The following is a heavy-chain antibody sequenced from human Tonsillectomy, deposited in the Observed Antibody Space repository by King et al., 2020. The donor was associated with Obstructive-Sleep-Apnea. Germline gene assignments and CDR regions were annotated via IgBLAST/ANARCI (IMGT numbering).Heavy chain of an antibody. J-gene: IGHJ4*02. CDR1: GYSFSSGYY. V-gene: IGHV4-38-2*02. D-gene: IGHD5-18*01. Sequence: QLQESGPGLVKPSETLSLTCTVSGYSFSSGYYWGWIRQPPGKGLEWIGSIYHSGSTYYNPSLKSRVTISVDTSKNQFSLKLSSVTAADTAVYYCARLLGIQLWFSADYWGQGTLVTVSS. CDR3: ARLLGIQLWFSADY. CDR2: IYHSGST.